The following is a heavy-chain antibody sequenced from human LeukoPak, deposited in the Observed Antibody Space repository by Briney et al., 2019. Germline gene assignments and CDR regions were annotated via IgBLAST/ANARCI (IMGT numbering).Heavy chain of an antibody. Sequence: ASVKVSCKASGYTFTSYGISWVRQAPGQGLEWMGWISAYNGNTNYAQKLQGRVTMTADTSTSTAYMELRSLRSDDTAVYYCAGGPERNEPGIAAPRSFDYWGQGTLVTVSS. CDR1: GYTFTSYG. CDR2: ISAYNGNT. D-gene: IGHD6-13*01. CDR3: AGGPERNEPGIAAPRSFDY. V-gene: IGHV1-18*01. J-gene: IGHJ4*02.